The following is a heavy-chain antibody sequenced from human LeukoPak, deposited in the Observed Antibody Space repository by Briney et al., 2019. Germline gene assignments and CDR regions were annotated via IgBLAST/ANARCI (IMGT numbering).Heavy chain of an antibody. CDR3: AADSGVYSGYEFDY. V-gene: IGHV1-58*02. CDR2: IVVGRGNT. Sequence: SVKVSCKASGFTFTSSAMQWVRQARGQRLEWIGWIVVGRGNTNYAQKFQERVTITRDMSTSTAYMELSSLRSEDTAVYYCAADSGVYSGYEFDYWGQGTLVTVSS. J-gene: IGHJ4*02. D-gene: IGHD5-12*01. CDR1: GFTFTSSA.